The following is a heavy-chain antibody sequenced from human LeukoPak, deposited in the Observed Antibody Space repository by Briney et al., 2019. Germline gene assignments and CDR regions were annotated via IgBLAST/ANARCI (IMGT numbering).Heavy chain of an antibody. CDR2: ISGSTTAT. CDR1: GFSFSNSS. J-gene: IGHJ6*02. V-gene: IGHV3-48*04. CDR3: ARGYSYGLYYYGMDV. D-gene: IGHD5-18*01. Sequence: GGSLRLSCAASGFSFSNSSMNWVRQSPGKGLEWVSYISGSTTATYYADSVRGRFTISRDNAKNSLYLQMNSLRAEDTAVYYCARGYSYGLYYYGMDVWGQGTTVTASS.